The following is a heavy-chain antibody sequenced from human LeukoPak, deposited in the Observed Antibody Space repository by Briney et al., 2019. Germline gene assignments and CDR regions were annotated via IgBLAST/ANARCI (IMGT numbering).Heavy chain of an antibody. V-gene: IGHV1-18*01. CDR1: GYTFTSYG. Sequence: ASVKVSCKASGYTFTSYGISWVRQAPGQGLEWMGWISAYNGNTNYAQKLQGRVTMTTDTSTSTAYMELRSLRSDDTAVYYCARGVVVPAADGGNWFEPWGQGTLVTVSS. CDR2: ISAYNGNT. J-gene: IGHJ5*02. CDR3: ARGVVVPAADGGNWFEP. D-gene: IGHD2-2*01.